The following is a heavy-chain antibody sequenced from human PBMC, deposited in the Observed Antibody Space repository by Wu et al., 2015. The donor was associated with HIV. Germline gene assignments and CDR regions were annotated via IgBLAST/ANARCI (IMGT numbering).Heavy chain of an antibody. V-gene: IGHV1-18*01. Sequence: QVQLVQSGPEVKNPGASVKVSCKAFGYTFTSYGVSWVRQAPGQGLEWMGWISADNINTHYAQKLQGRVTLTTDTSTSTAYMELRSLRSDDTAVYYCARGIAVTPMANWFDPVGRRNRRRPSP. J-gene: IGHJ5*02. CDR2: ISADNINT. D-gene: IGHD6-19*01. CDR1: GYTFTSYG. CDR3: ARGIAVTPMANWFDP.